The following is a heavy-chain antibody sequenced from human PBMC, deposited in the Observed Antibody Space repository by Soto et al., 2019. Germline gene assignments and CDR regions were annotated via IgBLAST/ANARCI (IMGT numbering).Heavy chain of an antibody. Sequence: GESLKISCAASGFTFDGYAMSWVRQAPGKGLQWVSTIGGSGDGTYYADSVKGRFTISRDNSKNTLYLQMNSLRAEDTAVYYCAKAREVTLVRVPSSYWGQGTLVTVSS. V-gene: IGHV3-23*01. CDR2: IGGSGDGT. CDR1: GFTFDGYA. CDR3: AKAREVTLVRVPSSY. J-gene: IGHJ4*02. D-gene: IGHD3-10*01.